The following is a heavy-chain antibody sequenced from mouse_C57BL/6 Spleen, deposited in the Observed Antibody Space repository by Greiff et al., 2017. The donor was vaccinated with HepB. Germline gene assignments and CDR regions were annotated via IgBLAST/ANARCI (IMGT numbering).Heavy chain of an antibody. J-gene: IGHJ2*01. D-gene: IGHD2-3*01. V-gene: IGHV1-85*01. CDR1: GYTFTSYD. Sequence: QVQLQQSGPELVKPGASVKLSCKASGYTFTSYDINWVNQRPGQGLEWIGWIYPRDGSTKYNEKFKGKATLTVDTSSSTAYMELQSLTSEDSAVYFCARSEDDGYQDYFDYWGQGTTLTVSS. CDR2: IYPRDGST. CDR3: ARSEDDGYQDYFDY.